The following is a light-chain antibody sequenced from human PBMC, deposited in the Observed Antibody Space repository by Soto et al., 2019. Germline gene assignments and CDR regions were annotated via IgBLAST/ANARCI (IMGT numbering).Light chain of an antibody. CDR3: CSYAGTYSYV. CDR1: TSDVGGYNF. J-gene: IGLJ1*01. CDR2: DVT. Sequence: QSLLTQPRSVSGSPGQSVTISCTGTTSDVGGYNFVSWYQQHPSKAPKLMIYDVTKRPSGVPDRFSGSKSGNTASLTISGLQAEDAADYYCCSYAGTYSYVFGTGTKVTVL. V-gene: IGLV2-11*01.